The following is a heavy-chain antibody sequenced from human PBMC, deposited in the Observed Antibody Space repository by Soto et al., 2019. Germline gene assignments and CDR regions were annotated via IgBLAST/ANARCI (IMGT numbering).Heavy chain of an antibody. CDR1: GYTFTNYY. J-gene: IGHJ4*02. D-gene: IGHD3-9*01. CDR3: VRDYDILTAYQYYFDY. Sequence: ASVKVSCKTSGYTFTNYYMHWVRQAPGQGPEWMGIINPNVGSTTYAQRFQGRFSITRDTSTSTVYMELSRLRPEDTAVYYCVRDYDILTAYQYYFDYWGQGTLVTVSS. CDR2: INPNVGST. V-gene: IGHV1-46*01.